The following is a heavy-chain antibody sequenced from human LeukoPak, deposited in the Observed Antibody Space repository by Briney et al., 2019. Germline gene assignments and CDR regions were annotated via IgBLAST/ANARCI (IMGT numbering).Heavy chain of an antibody. V-gene: IGHV3-74*01. CDR3: ARTGAINAAFDV. CDR1: AFTFNTFW. Sequence: RGSLRLSCAASAFTFNTFWMHWVRQAPGKGLVWVSRINGGGSSADYADSVKGRFTISRDNAKNTLYLQINSLRAEDTAVYYCARTGAINAAFDVWGQGTMVTVSS. J-gene: IGHJ3*01. CDR2: INGGGSSA.